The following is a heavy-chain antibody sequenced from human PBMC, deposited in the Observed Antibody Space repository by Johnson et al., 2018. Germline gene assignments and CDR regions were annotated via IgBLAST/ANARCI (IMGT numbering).Heavy chain of an antibody. V-gene: IGHV3-43*01. J-gene: IGHJ4*02. D-gene: IGHD5-24*01. CDR3: AKESRRDGYIPFDY. CDR1: GFTFDDYT. CDR2: ISWDGGST. Sequence: EVQLVESGGGLVQPGRSLRLSCAASGFTFDDYTMHWVRQAPGKGLEWVSLISWDGGSTYYADHVKGRFTNSRYNSKNSLYPQMNSPRTEDTALYYCAKESRRDGYIPFDYWGQGTLVTVSS.